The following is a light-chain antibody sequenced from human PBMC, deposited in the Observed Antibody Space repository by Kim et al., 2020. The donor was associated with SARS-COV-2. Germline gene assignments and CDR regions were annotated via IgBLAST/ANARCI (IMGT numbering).Light chain of an antibody. Sequence: SVSPGERVALSCSASQSVSSNLAWYQQKPGQAPRLLIYGASTRATGIPARFSGSGSGTEFTLTISSLQSEDFAVYYCQHYNNWPFNFGQGTKLEI. CDR2: GAS. CDR1: QSVSSN. CDR3: QHYNNWPFN. J-gene: IGKJ2*01. V-gene: IGKV3-15*01.